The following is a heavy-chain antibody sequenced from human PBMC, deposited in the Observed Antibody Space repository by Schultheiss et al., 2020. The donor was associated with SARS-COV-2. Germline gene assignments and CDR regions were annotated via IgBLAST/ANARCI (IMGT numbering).Heavy chain of an antibody. CDR3: AGMSGLERFYYYYYGMDV. CDR1: GGSISSGGYY. V-gene: IGHV4-31*03. CDR2: IYYSGST. J-gene: IGHJ6*02. Sequence: SQTLSLTCPVSGGSISSGGYYWRWIRQHPGKGLEWIGYIYYSGSTYYNPSLKSRVTISVDTSKNQFSLKLSSVTAADTAVYYCAGMSGLERFYYYYYGMDVWGQGTTVTVSS. D-gene: IGHD3-3*01.